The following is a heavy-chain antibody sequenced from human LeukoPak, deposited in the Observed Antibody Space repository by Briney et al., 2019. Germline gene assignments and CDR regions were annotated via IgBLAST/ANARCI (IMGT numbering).Heavy chain of an antibody. CDR3: ARALSSRPWVYYDFWSSYYYYMDV. CDR2: ISAYNGNT. CDR1: GYTFTSYG. J-gene: IGHJ6*03. Sequence: ASVKVSCKASGYTFTSYGISWVRQAPGQGLEWMGWISAYNGNTNYAQKLQGRVTMTTDTSTSTACMELRSLRSDDTAVYYCARALSSRPWVYYDFWSSYYYYMDVWGKGTTVTVSS. D-gene: IGHD3-3*01. V-gene: IGHV1-18*01.